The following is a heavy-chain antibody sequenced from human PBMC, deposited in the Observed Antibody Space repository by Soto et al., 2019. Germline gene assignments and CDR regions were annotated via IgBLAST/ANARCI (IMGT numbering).Heavy chain of an antibody. Sequence: SETLSLTCTVSGGSISSGDYYWSWIRQPPGKGLEWIGYIYYSGSTYYNPSLKSRVTISVDTSKNQFSLKLSSVTAADTAVYYCARGSGYDLAYGMDVWGQGTKVTVSS. V-gene: IGHV4-30-4*01. J-gene: IGHJ6*02. CDR2: IYYSGST. D-gene: IGHD5-12*01. CDR3: ARGSGYDLAYGMDV. CDR1: GGSISSGDYY.